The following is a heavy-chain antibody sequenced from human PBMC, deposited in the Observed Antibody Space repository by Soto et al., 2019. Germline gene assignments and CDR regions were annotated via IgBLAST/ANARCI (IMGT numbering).Heavy chain of an antibody. CDR3: ARSRKASPHFGY. J-gene: IGHJ4*02. CDR2: IGTAGDT. Sequence: GGSLRLSCAASGFTCSSYDMTWVRQATGKGLEWVTAIGTAGDTYYPGSVKGRFTISRENGKNSLYLQMNSLRAGDTAVYYCARSRKASPHFGYWGQGTLVTVSS. V-gene: IGHV3-13*01. CDR1: GFTCSSYD.